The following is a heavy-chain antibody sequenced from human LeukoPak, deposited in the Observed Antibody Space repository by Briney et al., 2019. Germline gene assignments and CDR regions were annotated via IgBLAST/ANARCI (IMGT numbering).Heavy chain of an antibody. Sequence: SQTLSLTCTVSGGSISSGGYYWSWIRQPPGKGLEWIGYIYHSGSTYYNPSLKSRVTISVDRSKNQFSLKLSSVTAADTAVYYCARVIVVVPAAIRAFDYWGQGTLVTVSS. V-gene: IGHV4-30-2*01. CDR1: GGSISSGGYY. CDR3: ARVIVVVPAAIRAFDY. D-gene: IGHD2-2*02. J-gene: IGHJ4*02. CDR2: IYHSGST.